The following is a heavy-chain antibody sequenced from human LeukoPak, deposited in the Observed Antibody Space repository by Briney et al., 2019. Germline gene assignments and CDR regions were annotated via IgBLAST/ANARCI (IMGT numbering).Heavy chain of an antibody. J-gene: IGHJ4*02. D-gene: IGHD6-13*01. CDR2: INHSGST. CDR1: GGSFSGYY. Sequence: SSETLSLTCAVYGGSFSGYYWSWIRQPPGKGLEWIGEINHSGSTNYNPSLKSRVTISVDTSKNQFSLKLSSVTAADTAVYYCARGVYIAAAQYAYWGQGTLVTVSS. CDR3: ARGVYIAAAQYAY. V-gene: IGHV4-34*01.